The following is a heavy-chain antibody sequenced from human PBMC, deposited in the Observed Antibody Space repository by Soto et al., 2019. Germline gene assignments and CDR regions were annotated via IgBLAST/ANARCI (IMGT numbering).Heavy chain of an antibody. CDR3: ASKPYNWNTWMVY. CDR2: IYYSGST. CDR1: GGSISSYY. Sequence: LSLTCTVSGGSISSYYWSWIRQPPGKGLEWIGYIYYSGSTNYNPSLKSRVTISVDTSKNQFSLKLSSVTAADTAVYYCASKPYNWNTWMVYWGPGIQVTVSS. D-gene: IGHD1-1*01. J-gene: IGHJ4*02. V-gene: IGHV4-59*12.